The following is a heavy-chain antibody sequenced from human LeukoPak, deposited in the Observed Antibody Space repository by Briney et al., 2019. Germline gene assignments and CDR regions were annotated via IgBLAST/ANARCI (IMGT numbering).Heavy chain of an antibody. V-gene: IGHV4-39*01. CDR2: LYYSGST. J-gene: IGHJ3*02. CDR3: ARAEPTNPRDGYRDDAFDI. CDR1: GGSIRSSSYY. Sequence: PSETLSLTCTVSGGSIRSSSYYWGWIRQPPGKGLEWIGSLYYSGSTYYNPSLKSRVTISVDTSKNQFSLKLSSVTAADTAVYYCARAEPTNPRDGYRDDAFDIWGQGTMVTVSS. D-gene: IGHD5-24*01.